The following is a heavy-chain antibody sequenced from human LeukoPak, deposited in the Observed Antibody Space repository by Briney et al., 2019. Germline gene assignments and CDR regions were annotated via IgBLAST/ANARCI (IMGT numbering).Heavy chain of an antibody. CDR3: ARGEYSSSPGYFDY. CDR1: GFTFSSYS. D-gene: IGHD6-6*01. Sequence: GGSLRLSCAASGFTFSSYSMNWVRQAPGKGLEWVSYISGSSSTIYYADSVKGRFTISRDNAKNSLYLQMNSLRAEDTAVYYCARGEYSSSPGYFDYWGQGTLVTVSS. CDR2: ISGSSSTI. J-gene: IGHJ4*02. V-gene: IGHV3-48*01.